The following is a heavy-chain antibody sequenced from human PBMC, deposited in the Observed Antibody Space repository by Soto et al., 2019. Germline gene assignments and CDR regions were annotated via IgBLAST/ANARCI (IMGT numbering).Heavy chain of an antibody. CDR2: IYYSGST. D-gene: IGHD3-22*01. CDR1: GGSVSSGSYY. CDR3: ARVPYYYDSSGYYPLDP. J-gene: IGHJ5*02. Sequence: SETLSLTCTVSGGSVSSGSYYWSWIRQPPVKGLEWIGYIYYSGSTNYNPSLKSRVTISVDTSKNQFSLKLSAVTAADTAVYYGARVPYYYDSSGYYPLDPAGQGTLVTVSS. V-gene: IGHV4-61*01.